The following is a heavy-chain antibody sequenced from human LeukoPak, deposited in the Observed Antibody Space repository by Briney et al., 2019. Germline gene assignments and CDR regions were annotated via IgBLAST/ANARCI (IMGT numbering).Heavy chain of an antibody. Sequence: GASVSVSCKASGYTFTSYDINWVRQATGQGREWMGWMNPNSGNTGYAQKFQGRITMTRDTSISTAYMELSSLRSEDTAVYYCARGREQLWLEYWGQGNMVTVSS. V-gene: IGHV1-8*01. CDR2: MNPNSGNT. CDR3: ARGREQLWLEY. D-gene: IGHD5-18*01. J-gene: IGHJ4*02. CDR1: GYTFTSYD.